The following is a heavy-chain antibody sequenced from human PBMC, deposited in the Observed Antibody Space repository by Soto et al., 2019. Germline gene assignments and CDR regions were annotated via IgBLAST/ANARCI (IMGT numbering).Heavy chain of an antibody. Sequence: QVQLQESGPGLVKPSQTLSLTCTVSGGSISSGGYYWSWIRQHPGKGLEWIGYIYYSGSTYYNPSLKIRVTISVDTSKNQCSLKLSSVTAADTAVYYCARVTLGYCSGGSCYSLDYWGQGTLVTVSS. CDR2: IYYSGST. CDR1: GGSISSGGYY. CDR3: ARVTLGYCSGGSCYSLDY. V-gene: IGHV4-31*03. D-gene: IGHD2-15*01. J-gene: IGHJ4*02.